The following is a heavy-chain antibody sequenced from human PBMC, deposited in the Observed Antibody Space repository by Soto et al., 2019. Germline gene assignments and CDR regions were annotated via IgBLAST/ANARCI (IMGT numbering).Heavy chain of an antibody. D-gene: IGHD1-26*01. Sequence: EVQLLESGGGLVQPGGSLRLSCAASGFSFSTYAMNWVRQAPGEGLEWLSLISGSGTGTYYADSVKGRFTISRDNSKNTVYLQMNSLRAEDTAVYYCAKDEGNTVVGASRGFDYWGQGTLVTVSS. CDR1: GFSFSTYA. V-gene: IGHV3-23*01. J-gene: IGHJ4*02. CDR3: AKDEGNTVVGASRGFDY. CDR2: ISGSGTGT.